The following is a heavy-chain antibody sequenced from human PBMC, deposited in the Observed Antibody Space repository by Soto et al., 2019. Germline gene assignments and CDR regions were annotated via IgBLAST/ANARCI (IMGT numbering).Heavy chain of an antibody. J-gene: IGHJ5*02. CDR1: GGSISSSNYY. CDR3: ETQEVGGSYVYTFDP. Sequence: PSETLSLTCTVSGGSISSSNYYWGWIRQPPGKGLEWIGSIYYSGSTYYNPSLKSRVTISVDTSKNQFSLKLSSVTAADTAVYYCETQEVGGSYVYTFDPWGQGTLVTVSS. V-gene: IGHV4-39*01. D-gene: IGHD1-26*01. CDR2: IYYSGST.